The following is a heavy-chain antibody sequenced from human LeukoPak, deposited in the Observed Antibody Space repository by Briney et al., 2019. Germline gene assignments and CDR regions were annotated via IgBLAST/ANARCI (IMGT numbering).Heavy chain of an antibody. J-gene: IGHJ4*02. CDR2: ISGSSGST. Sequence: PGGSLRLSCAASGFTFSSYAMSWVRQAPGKGLEWVSAISGSSGSTYYADSVKDRFTISRDNSKNTLYLQMNSLRAEDTAVYYCAKDDSGTLHLVFDYWGQGTLVTVTS. V-gene: IGHV3-23*01. D-gene: IGHD1-26*01. CDR1: GFTFSSYA. CDR3: AKDDSGTLHLVFDY.